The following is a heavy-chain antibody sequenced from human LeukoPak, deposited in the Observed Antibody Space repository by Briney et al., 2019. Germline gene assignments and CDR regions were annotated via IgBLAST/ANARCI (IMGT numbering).Heavy chain of an antibody. J-gene: IGHJ4*02. D-gene: IGHD3/OR15-3a*01. CDR2: ISGSGAGT. CDR1: GFTFSSYA. V-gene: IGHV3-23*01. Sequence: PGGSLRLSCAVSGFTFSSYAMNWVRQAPGKGLEWVSGISGSGAGTYYADSVKGRFTISRDNSKNTLYLQMNSLRAEDTAVYYCAKRYDSGTFDYWGQGTLVTVSA. CDR3: AKRYDSGTFDY.